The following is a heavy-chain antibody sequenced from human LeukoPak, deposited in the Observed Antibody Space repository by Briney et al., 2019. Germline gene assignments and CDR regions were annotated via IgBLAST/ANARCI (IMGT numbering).Heavy chain of an antibody. CDR3: AGLYYYDSSGAFDY. CDR1: GYTFTSYY. Sequence: GASVKVSCKASGYTFTSYYMHWVRQAPGQGLEWMGRIIPIFGTANYAQKFQGRVTITTDESTSTAYMELSSLRSEDTAVYYCAGLYYYDSSGAFDYWGQGTLVTVSS. V-gene: IGHV1-69*05. J-gene: IGHJ4*02. D-gene: IGHD3-22*01. CDR2: IIPIFGTA.